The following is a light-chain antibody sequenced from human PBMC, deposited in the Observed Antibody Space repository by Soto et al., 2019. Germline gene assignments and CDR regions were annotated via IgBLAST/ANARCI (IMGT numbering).Light chain of an antibody. CDR1: QSVSSN. J-gene: IGKJ1*01. CDR2: GAS. Sequence: EIVMTQSPATLSVSPGERATLSCRASQSVSSNLAWYLQKPGQAPRLLIYGASTRATGIPARFSGSGSGTEFTLTISSLQCVVFEVYYWQLYNILLTFGQGTKVEIK. V-gene: IGKV3D-15*01. CDR3: QLYNILLT.